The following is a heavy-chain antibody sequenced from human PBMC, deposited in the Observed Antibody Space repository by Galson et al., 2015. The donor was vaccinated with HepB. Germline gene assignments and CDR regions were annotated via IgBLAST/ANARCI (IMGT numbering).Heavy chain of an antibody. CDR1: GYTFTSYA. CDR3: ARDGPYIVVVPAATNGMDV. Sequence: SVKVSCKASGYTFTSYAMHWVRQAPGQRLEWMGWINAGNGNTKYSQKFQGRVTITRDTSASTAYMELSSLRSEDTAVYYCARDGPYIVVVPAATNGMDVWGQGTTVTVSS. D-gene: IGHD2-2*01. CDR2: INAGNGNT. J-gene: IGHJ6*02. V-gene: IGHV1-3*01.